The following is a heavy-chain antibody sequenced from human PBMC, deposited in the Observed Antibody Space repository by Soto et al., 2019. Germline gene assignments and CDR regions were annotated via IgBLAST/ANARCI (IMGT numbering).Heavy chain of an antibody. D-gene: IGHD2-21*02. Sequence: QVQLVESGGGVVQPGRSLRLSCAASGFTFSSYGMHWVRQAPGKGLEWVAVIWYDGSNKYHADSVKGRFTISRDNSKNTPYLQINSLRAEDTAVYYCARTAYCGGDCYWYFDYWGQGTLVTVSS. V-gene: IGHV3-33*01. CDR1: GFTFSSYG. CDR3: ARTAYCGGDCYWYFDY. CDR2: IWYDGSNK. J-gene: IGHJ4*02.